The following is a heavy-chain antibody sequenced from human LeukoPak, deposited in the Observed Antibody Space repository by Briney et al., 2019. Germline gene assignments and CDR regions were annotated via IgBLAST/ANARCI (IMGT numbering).Heavy chain of an antibody. CDR2: INHSGST. V-gene: IGHV4-34*01. D-gene: IGHD3-3*01. CDR3: ARGYDFWSGYLSNWFDP. CDR1: GGSFSGYY. Sequence: PSETLSLTCAVCGGSFSGYYWSWIRQPPGKGLEWIGEINHSGSTNYNPSLKNRVTISVDTSKYQFSLKLSSVTAADTAVYYCARGYDFWSGYLSNWFDPWGQGTLVTVSS. J-gene: IGHJ5*02.